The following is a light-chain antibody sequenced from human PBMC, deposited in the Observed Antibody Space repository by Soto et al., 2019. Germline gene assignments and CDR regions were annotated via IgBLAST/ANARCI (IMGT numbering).Light chain of an antibody. V-gene: IGLV1-44*01. CDR3: AVWDDSLQGL. J-gene: IGLJ2*01. CDR2: NNN. Sequence: QSVLTQPPSAAGTPGQRVTISCSGSGSNIGSNTVNWYQQLPGTAPKLLIYNNNQRPSGVPDRFSASKSGTSASLAISGLQSEDEADYYCAVWDDSLQGLFGGGTKLTVL. CDR1: GSNIGSNT.